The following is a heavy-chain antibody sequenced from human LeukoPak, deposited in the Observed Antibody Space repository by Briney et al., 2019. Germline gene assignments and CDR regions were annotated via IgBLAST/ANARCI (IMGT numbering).Heavy chain of an antibody. CDR3: ARAFSEYDILTGYYSNHFDY. J-gene: IGHJ4*02. V-gene: IGHV1-69*13. CDR1: GGTFSSYA. D-gene: IGHD3-9*01. CDR2: IIPIFGTA. Sequence: RASVKVSCKASGGTFSSYAISWVRQAPGQGLEWMGGIIPIFGTANYAQKFQDRVTITADESTSTAYMELSNLRSEDTAVYYCARAFSEYDILTGYYSNHFDYWGQGTLVTVSS.